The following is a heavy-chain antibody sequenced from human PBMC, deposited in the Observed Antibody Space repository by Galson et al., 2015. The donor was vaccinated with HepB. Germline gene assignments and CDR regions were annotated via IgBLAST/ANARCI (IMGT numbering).Heavy chain of an antibody. CDR3: AKDQWYYYDSSGYYPDY. Sequence: SLRLSCAASGFTFSSYGMHWVRQAPGKGLEWVAVISYDGSNKYYADSVKGRFTISRDNSRNTLYLQMNSLRAEDTAVYYCAKDQWYYYDSSGYYPDYWGQGTLVTVSS. CDR2: ISYDGSNK. CDR1: GFTFSSYG. J-gene: IGHJ4*02. D-gene: IGHD3-22*01. V-gene: IGHV3-30*18.